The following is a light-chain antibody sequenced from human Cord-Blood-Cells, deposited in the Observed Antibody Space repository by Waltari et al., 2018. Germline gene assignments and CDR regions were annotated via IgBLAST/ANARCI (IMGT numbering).Light chain of an antibody. Sequence: SFLSASVGDRVTITCRASQGISSYLAWYQQKPGKAPKLLIYAASTLQSGVPSRFSGSGYGTEFTLTISSLQPEDFATYYCQQLNSYPITFGQGTRLEIK. CDR3: QQLNSYPIT. CDR2: AAS. J-gene: IGKJ5*01. CDR1: QGISSY. V-gene: IGKV1-9*01.